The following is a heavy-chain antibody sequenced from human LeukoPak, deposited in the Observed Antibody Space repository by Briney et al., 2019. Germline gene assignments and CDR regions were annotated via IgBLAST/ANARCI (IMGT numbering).Heavy chain of an antibody. D-gene: IGHD3-10*01. CDR3: AREGLLWFGELFSFGYYYYYMDV. CDR2: INHSGST. CDR1: GGSFSGYY. J-gene: IGHJ6*03. V-gene: IGHV4-34*01. Sequence: SETLSLTCAVYGGSFSGYYWSWIRQPPGKGLEWIGEINHSGSTNYNPSLKSRVTISVDTSKNQFSLKLSSVTAADTAVYYCAREGLLWFGELFSFGYYYYYMDVWGKGTTVTISS.